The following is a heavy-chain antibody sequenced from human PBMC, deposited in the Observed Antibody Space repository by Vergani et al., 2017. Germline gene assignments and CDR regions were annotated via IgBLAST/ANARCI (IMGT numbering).Heavy chain of an antibody. CDR3: ARDIGRSGSL. CDR1: GFTFSSYE. Sequence: VQLLESGGGLVQPGGSLRLSCAASGFTFSSYEMNWVRQAPGKGLEWVAVISYDGSNKYYADSVKGRFTISRDNSKNTLYLQMNSLRAEDTAVYYCARDIGRSGSLWGQGTLVTVSS. V-gene: IGHV3-30-3*01. CDR2: ISYDGSNK. J-gene: IGHJ4*02. D-gene: IGHD1-26*01.